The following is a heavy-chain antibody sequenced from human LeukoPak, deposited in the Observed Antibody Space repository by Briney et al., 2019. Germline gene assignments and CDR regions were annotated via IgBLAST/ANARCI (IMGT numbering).Heavy chain of an antibody. CDR1: GFPVSSNY. CDR2: IYSGGST. V-gene: IGHV3-53*01. Sequence: GGSLRLSCSASGFPVSSNYMSWVRQAPGKGLEWVSVIYSGGSTYYADSVKGRFTISRDNPKNTVYLQMNSLRAEDTAVYFCARAVPIGTGWDAFDVWGQGTLVTVSS. CDR3: ARAVPIGTGWDAFDV. J-gene: IGHJ3*01. D-gene: IGHD6-19*01.